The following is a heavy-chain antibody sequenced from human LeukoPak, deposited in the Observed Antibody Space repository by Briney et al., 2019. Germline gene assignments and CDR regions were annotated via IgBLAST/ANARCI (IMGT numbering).Heavy chain of an antibody. D-gene: IGHD3-9*01. CDR3: ASGPPLGGYDILTGYLKTIDAFDI. CDR2: IIPILGIA. CDR1: GYTFTSYG. V-gene: IGHV1-69*04. Sequence: ASVKVSCKASGYTFTSYGISWVRQAPGQGLEWMGRIIPILGIANCAQKFQGRVTITADKSTSTAYMELSSLRSEDTAVYYCASGPPLGGYDILTGYLKTIDAFDIWGQGTMVTVSS. J-gene: IGHJ3*02.